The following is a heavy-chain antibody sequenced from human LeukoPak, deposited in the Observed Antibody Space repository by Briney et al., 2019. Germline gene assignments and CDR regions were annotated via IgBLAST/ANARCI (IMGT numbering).Heavy chain of an antibody. D-gene: IGHD3-22*01. Sequence: GGSLRLSCAASGFTFSRFGMHWVRQAPGQGLEWVAFILYDGTKKYYADSVKGRFTISRDNSKNTLYLQMNSLRAEDTAVYYCANTGAGRYYYDSSGYYGYWGQGTLVTVSS. V-gene: IGHV3-30*02. CDR2: ILYDGTKK. J-gene: IGHJ4*02. CDR3: ANTGAGRYYYDSSGYYGY. CDR1: GFTFSRFG.